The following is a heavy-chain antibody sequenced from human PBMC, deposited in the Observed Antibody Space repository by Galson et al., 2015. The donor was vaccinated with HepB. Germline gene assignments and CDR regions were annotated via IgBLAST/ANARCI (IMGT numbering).Heavy chain of an antibody. CDR2: MNPNSGNT. CDR3: ARYGSSQQSYARDV. J-gene: IGHJ6*02. CDR1: GYTFTSYD. Sequence: QSGAEVKKPGESLKVSCKASGYTFTSYDINWVRQATGQGLEWMGWMNPNSGNTGYAQKFQGRVTMTRNTSISTAYMELSSLRSEDTAVYYCARYGSSQQSYARDVWGQGTTVTVSS. V-gene: IGHV1-8*01. D-gene: IGHD6-6*01.